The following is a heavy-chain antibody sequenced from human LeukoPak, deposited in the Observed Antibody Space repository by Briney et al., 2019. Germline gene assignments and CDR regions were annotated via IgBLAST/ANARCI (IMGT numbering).Heavy chain of an antibody. CDR3: ARLAPYYYDSSGYYFDAFDI. CDR1: GHSFTSYW. Sequence: GESLKISCKGSGHSFTSYWIGWVRQMPGKGLEWMGIIYPGDSDTRYSPSFQGQVTISADKSISTAYLQWSSLKASDTAMYYRARLAPYYYDSSGYYFDAFDIWGQGTMVTVSS. V-gene: IGHV5-51*01. J-gene: IGHJ3*02. CDR2: IYPGDSDT. D-gene: IGHD3-22*01.